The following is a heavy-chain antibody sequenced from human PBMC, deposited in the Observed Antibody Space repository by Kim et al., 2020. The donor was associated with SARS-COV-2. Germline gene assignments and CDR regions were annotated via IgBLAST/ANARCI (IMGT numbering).Heavy chain of an antibody. CDR2: ITRTGSSP. CDR1: GFTFSSYA. Sequence: GGSLRLSCAASGFTFSSYAMNWVRLAPGRGLQWVSTITRTGSSPYYADSMKGRFTVSRDNSKNTLYLQMNSLRAEDTAIYYCARTTYGYSGDYWGQGTLV. CDR3: ARTTYGYSGDY. D-gene: IGHD5-18*01. J-gene: IGHJ4*02. V-gene: IGHV3-23*01.